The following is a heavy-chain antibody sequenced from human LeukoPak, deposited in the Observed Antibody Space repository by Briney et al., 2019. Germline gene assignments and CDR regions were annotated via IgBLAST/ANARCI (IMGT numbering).Heavy chain of an antibody. D-gene: IGHD3-10*01. J-gene: IGHJ6*03. CDR1: GGTFSSCA. CDR3: ARSGGNYYGSGSYHMDV. V-gene: IGHV1-69*06. CDR2: IIPIFGTA. Sequence: ASVKVSCKASGGTFSSCAISWVRQAPGQGLEWMGGIIPIFGTANYAQKFQGRVTITADKSTSTAYMELSSLRSEDTAVYYCARSGGNYYGSGSYHMDVWGKGTTVTVSS.